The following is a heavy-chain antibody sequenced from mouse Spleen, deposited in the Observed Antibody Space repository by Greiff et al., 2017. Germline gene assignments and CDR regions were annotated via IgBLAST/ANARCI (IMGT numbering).Heavy chain of an antibody. CDR2: IDPENGDT. D-gene: IGHD4-1*01. CDR3: TTNWDSFAY. J-gene: IGHJ3*01. V-gene: IGHV14-4*01. CDR1: GFNIKDDY. Sequence: EVQRVESGAELVRPGASVKLSCTASGFNIKDDYMHWVKQRPEQGLEWIGWIDPENGDTEYASKFQGKATITADTSSNTAYLQLSSLTSEDTAVYYCTTNWDSFAYWGQGTLVTVSA.